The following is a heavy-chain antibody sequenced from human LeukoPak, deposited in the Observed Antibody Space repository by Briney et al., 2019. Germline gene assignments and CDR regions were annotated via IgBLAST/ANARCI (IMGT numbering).Heavy chain of an antibody. CDR3: ARDYDILTGYYRAPYFDY. J-gene: IGHJ4*02. V-gene: IGHV1-46*01. Sequence: ASVKVSCKASGYTFTSYYMHWVRQAPGQGLEWMGIINPSGGSTSYAQKFQGRVTMTRDTSTSTAYMELSSLRSEDTAVYYCARDYDILTGYYRAPYFDYWGQGTLVTVSS. CDR2: INPSGGST. D-gene: IGHD3-9*01. CDR1: GYTFTSYY.